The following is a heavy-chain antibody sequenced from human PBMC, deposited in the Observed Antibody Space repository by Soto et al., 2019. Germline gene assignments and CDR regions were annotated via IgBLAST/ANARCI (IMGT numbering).Heavy chain of an antibody. Sequence: PGGSLRLSCAGSGFTFSNYAMSWVRQAPGKGLEWVSAISSAVNTYYADFVKGRFTISRDNSKKTLSLQMNSLRAEDTAVYYCAKQVRDGTSSPYYFDYWGQGTLVTVSS. V-gene: IGHV3-23*01. D-gene: IGHD6-6*01. CDR1: GFTFSNYA. J-gene: IGHJ4*02. CDR2: ISSAVNT. CDR3: AKQVRDGTSSPYYFDY.